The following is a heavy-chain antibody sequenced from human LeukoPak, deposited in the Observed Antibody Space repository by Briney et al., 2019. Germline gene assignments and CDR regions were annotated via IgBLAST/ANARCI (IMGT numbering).Heavy chain of an antibody. D-gene: IGHD2-15*01. Sequence: TSETLPLTCTVSGGSISSYYWSWIRQPPGKGLEWIGYIYYSGSTNYNPSLKSRVTISVDTSKNQFSLKLSSVTAADTAVYYCARVGCSGGSCYSVWFDPWGQGTLVTVSS. CDR1: GGSISSYY. V-gene: IGHV4-59*12. J-gene: IGHJ5*02. CDR3: ARVGCSGGSCYSVWFDP. CDR2: IYYSGST.